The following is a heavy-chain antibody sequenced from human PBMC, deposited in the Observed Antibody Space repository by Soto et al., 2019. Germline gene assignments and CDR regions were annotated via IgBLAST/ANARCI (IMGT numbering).Heavy chain of an antibody. CDR2: ISAYNGNT. CDR1: GYTFTSYG. D-gene: IGHD4-17*01. CDR3: ARVHYGDLYDYWYFDL. J-gene: IGHJ2*01. V-gene: IGHV1-18*01. Sequence: GASVKVSCKASGYTFTSYGISWVRQAPGQGLEWMGWISAYNGNTNYAQKLQGRVTMTTDTSTSTAYMELRSLRSDDTAVYYCARVHYGDLYDYWYFDLWGRGTLVTVSS.